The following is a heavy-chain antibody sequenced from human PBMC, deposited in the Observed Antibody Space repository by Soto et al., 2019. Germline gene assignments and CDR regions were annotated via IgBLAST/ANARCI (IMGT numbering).Heavy chain of an antibody. CDR3: ARGDSSSGLDP. V-gene: IGHV1-18*01. D-gene: IGHD6-6*01. CDR2: ISAYNGNT. CDR1: GYTFTNYG. Sequence: QVQVVQSGTEVKKPVASVKVSCMASGYTFTNYGISWVRQAPGQGREWMGWISAYNGNTNYAQIFQGRVTLTTDTSTTTAYMELRSLRSDDTAVYYCARGDSSSGLDPWGQGTLVTVSS. J-gene: IGHJ5*02.